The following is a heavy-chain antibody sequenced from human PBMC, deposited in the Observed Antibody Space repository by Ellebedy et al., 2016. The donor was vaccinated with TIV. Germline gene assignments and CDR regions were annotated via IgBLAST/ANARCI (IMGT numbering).Heavy chain of an antibody. CDR1: GGIFNSYA. CDR2: IIPLHGTA. CDR3: GRGETATVVYCYSMHI. J-gene: IGHJ6*03. D-gene: IGHD3-16*01. Sequence: SVKVSXXASGGIFNSYAISWVRQAPGQGLEWMGGIIPLHGTANYARKFRGRLKITADESTSTVSMELSSLRSEDTAVYYCGRGETATVVYCYSMHIWGKGTTVTVSS. V-gene: IGHV1-69*13.